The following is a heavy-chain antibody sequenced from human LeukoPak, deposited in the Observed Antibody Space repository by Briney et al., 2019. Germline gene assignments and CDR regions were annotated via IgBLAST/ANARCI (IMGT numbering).Heavy chain of an antibody. D-gene: IGHD1-26*01. CDR2: IYSGGNT. Sequence: GGSLRLSCAASGFTVSSNYMSWVRQAPGKGLEGVSVIYSGGNTYCADSVTGRFTISRDNSKNTVSLQMNSLRDEDTAVYFCAVSRIVGAVDVFDMWGQGTMVTVSS. CDR3: AVSRIVGAVDVFDM. J-gene: IGHJ3*02. V-gene: IGHV3-66*01. CDR1: GFTVSSNY.